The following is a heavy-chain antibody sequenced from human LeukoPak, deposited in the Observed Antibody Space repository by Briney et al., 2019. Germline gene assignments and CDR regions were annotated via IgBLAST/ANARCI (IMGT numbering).Heavy chain of an antibody. D-gene: IGHD4-11*01. Sequence: SVKVSCKASGGTFSSYAISWVRQAPGQGLEWMGGIIPIFGTANYAQKFQGRVTITADESTSTAYMELSSLRSEDTAVYYCARSKGYYYYMDAWGKGTTVTVSS. CDR1: GGTFSSYA. CDR3: ARSKGYYYYMDA. V-gene: IGHV1-69*13. J-gene: IGHJ6*03. CDR2: IIPIFGTA.